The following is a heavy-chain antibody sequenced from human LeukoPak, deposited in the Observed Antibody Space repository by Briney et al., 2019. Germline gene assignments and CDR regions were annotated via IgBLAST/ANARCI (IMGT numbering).Heavy chain of an antibody. CDR1: GDSISGATYY. J-gene: IGHJ4*02. CDR3: ARVYYDSSGYYLDY. CDR2: IHYSGAT. D-gene: IGHD3-22*01. Sequence: SETLSLTCTVSGDSISGATYYWGWIRQPPGKGLEWLGTIHYSGATHYNPSLKSRVAMSVDTSKNQFSLKLSSVTAADTAVYYCARVYYDSSGYYLDYWGQGTLVTVSS. V-gene: IGHV4-39*07.